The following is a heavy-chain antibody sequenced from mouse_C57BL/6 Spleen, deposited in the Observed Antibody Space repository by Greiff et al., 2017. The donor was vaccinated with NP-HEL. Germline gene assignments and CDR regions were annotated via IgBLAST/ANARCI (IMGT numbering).Heavy chain of an antibody. V-gene: IGHV1-82*01. Sequence: QVQLQQSGPELVKPGASVKISCKASGYAFSSSWMNWVKQRPGKGLEWIGRIYPGDGDTNYNGKFKGKATLTADKSSSTAYMQISSLTSEYSAVYFCARSAYDGYLYFDYWGQGTTLTVSS. CDR3: ARSAYDGYLYFDY. CDR1: GYAFSSSW. CDR2: IYPGDGDT. D-gene: IGHD2-3*01. J-gene: IGHJ2*01.